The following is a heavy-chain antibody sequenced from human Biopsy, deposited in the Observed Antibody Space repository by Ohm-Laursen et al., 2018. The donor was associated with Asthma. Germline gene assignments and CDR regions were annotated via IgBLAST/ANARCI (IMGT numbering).Heavy chain of an antibody. Sequence: GTLSLTWGVYRGSLRVYVWSWIRQPPGKGLEWIGESNQGGSPTFNPSLKSRVTISRDTSKNQLSLKLRSVTAADTAVYYCASGPEWYGLDVWGQGTMVTVSS. V-gene: IGHV4-34*01. D-gene: IGHD3-3*01. CDR1: RGSLRVYV. J-gene: IGHJ3*01. CDR2: SNQGGSP. CDR3: ASGPEWYGLDV.